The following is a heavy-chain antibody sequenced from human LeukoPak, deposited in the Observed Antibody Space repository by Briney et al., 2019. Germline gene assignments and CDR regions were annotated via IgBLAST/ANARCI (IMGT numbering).Heavy chain of an antibody. D-gene: IGHD3-22*01. CDR2: ISYDGSNK. J-gene: IGHJ3*02. CDR3: AKGRTYYYDSADAFDI. CDR1: GFTFSTYN. Sequence: GGSLRLSCAASGFTFSTYNMNWVRQAPGKGLEWVAAISYDGSNKYYADAVKGRFTISRDNSKNTLYLQMNSLRAEDTAVYYCAKGRTYYYDSADAFDIWGQGTTVTISS. V-gene: IGHV3-30*18.